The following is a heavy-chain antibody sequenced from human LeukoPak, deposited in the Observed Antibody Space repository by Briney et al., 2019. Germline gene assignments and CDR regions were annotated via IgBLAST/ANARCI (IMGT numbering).Heavy chain of an antibody. D-gene: IGHD3-9*01. J-gene: IGHJ3*02. CDR1: GYFFIDYY. Sequence: ASVKVSCKTSGYFFIDYYMHWVRQAPGQGLEWMGWINPNSGGTNYAQKFQGRVTMTRDTSISTAYMELSRLRSDDTAVYYCARVPIYDILTGEGYRDAFDIWGQGTMVTVSS. CDR2: INPNSGGT. V-gene: IGHV1-2*02. CDR3: ARVPIYDILTGEGYRDAFDI.